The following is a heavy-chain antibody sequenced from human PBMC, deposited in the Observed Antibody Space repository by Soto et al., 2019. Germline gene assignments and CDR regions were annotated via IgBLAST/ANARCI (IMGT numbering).Heavy chain of an antibody. Sequence: QVQLQESGPGLVQPSGTLSLTCAVSGDSINNSHWWNWVRQTPGKGLEWIGETYHSGTTNYNPSLKTRVTISINKSKNQFSLKMNSLTAADTAVYYCAREVNSSPARGPNWFDPWGQGTLVTVSS. V-gene: IGHV4-4*02. CDR3: AREVNSSPARGPNWFDP. CDR1: GDSINNSHW. J-gene: IGHJ5*02. D-gene: IGHD6-13*01. CDR2: TYHSGTT.